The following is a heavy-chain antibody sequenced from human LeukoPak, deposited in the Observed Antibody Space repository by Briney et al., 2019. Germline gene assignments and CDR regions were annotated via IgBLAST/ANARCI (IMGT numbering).Heavy chain of an antibody. J-gene: IGHJ4*02. V-gene: IGHV1-2*02. Sequence: ASVKVSCKASGYTFTGYYMHWVRQAPGQGLEWMGWINPNSGGTNYAQKFQGGVTMTRDPSISTAYMDLSRLRSDDTSVYYCTRAYDFSSGYYFDYWGQGTLVTVSS. CDR3: TRAYDFSSGYYFDY. CDR1: GYTFTGYY. D-gene: IGHD3-3*01. CDR2: INPNSGGT.